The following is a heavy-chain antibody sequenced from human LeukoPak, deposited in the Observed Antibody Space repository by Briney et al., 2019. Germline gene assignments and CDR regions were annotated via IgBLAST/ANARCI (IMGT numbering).Heavy chain of an antibody. CDR3: ATFSPDIAAAGRAVPDY. V-gene: IGHV4-61*08. J-gene: IGHJ4*02. CDR1: GGSISSGGYY. D-gene: IGHD6-13*01. CDR2: ISYSGST. Sequence: PSETLSLTCTVSGGSISSGGYYWSWIRQPPGKGLEWVGYISYSGSTNYNPSLKSRVTISVDTSKNQFSLKLSSVTAADTAVYYCATFSPDIAAAGRAVPDYWGQGTLVTVSS.